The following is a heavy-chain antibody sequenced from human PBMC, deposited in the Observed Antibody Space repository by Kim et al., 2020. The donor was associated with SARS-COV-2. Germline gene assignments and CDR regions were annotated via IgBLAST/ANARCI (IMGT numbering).Heavy chain of an antibody. CDR3: ARSSLPWYSSGWYVLYYG. D-gene: IGHD6-19*01. J-gene: IGHJ6*01. CDR2: ISYDGSNK. V-gene: IGHV3-30-3*01. CDR1: GFTFSSYA. Sequence: GGSLRLSCAASGFTFSSYAMHWVRQAPGKGLEWVAVISYDGSNKYYADSVKGRFTISRDNSKNTLYLQMNSLRAEDTAVYYCARSSLPWYSSGWYVLYYG.